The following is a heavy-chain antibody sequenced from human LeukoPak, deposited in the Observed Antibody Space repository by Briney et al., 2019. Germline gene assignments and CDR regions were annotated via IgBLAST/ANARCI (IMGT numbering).Heavy chain of an antibody. Sequence: ASVKVSCKASGYTFTSYYMHWVRQAPGQGLEWMGWSSAYNGNTNYAQKLQGRVTITADKSTSTAYMELSSLRSEDTAVYYCVRDREINIVVVPAAEFDPWGQGTLVTVSS. J-gene: IGHJ5*02. CDR2: SSAYNGNT. D-gene: IGHD2-2*01. CDR3: VRDREINIVVVPAAEFDP. V-gene: IGHV1-18*04. CDR1: GYTFTSYY.